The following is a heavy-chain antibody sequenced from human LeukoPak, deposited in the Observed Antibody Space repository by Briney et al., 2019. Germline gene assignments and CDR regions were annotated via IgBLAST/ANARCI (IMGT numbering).Heavy chain of an antibody. D-gene: IGHD3-10*01. Sequence: SETLSLTCTVSGGSISSGSYYWSWIRQPAGKGLEWIGRIYTSGSTNYNPSLKSRVTISVDTSKNQFSLKLSSLTAADTAVYYCARGLYGSGSYYNWFDPWGQGTLVTVSS. CDR2: IYTSGST. CDR1: GGSISSGSYY. J-gene: IGHJ5*02. V-gene: IGHV4-61*02. CDR3: ARGLYGSGSYYNWFDP.